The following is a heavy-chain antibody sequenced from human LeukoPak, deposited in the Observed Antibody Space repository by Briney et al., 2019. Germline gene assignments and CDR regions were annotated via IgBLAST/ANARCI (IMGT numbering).Heavy chain of an antibody. CDR3: ARCTASCYANAFDV. V-gene: IGHV3-23*01. CDR2: INGGGDAT. CDR1: GFTFNNNA. D-gene: IGHD2-2*01. J-gene: IGHJ3*01. Sequence: PGGSLRLSCATSGFTFNNNAMSWVRQAPGKGLEWVSAINGGGDATEYADSVKGRFTISRDNSKNTLYLQMNSLRPNDTAVYYCARCTASCYANAFDVWGHGTLLTVSS.